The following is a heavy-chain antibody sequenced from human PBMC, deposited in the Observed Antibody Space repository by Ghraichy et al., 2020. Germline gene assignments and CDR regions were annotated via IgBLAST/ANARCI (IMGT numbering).Heavy chain of an antibody. CDR1: GFSFSGYS. Sequence: GGSLRLSCVGSGFSFSGYSMNWVRQSPGKGLEWVSYITSSSRSIFYADSVKGRFTISRDNAKNSLSLQMNSLRDEDTAVYYCARGSRVVRFYYYDGMDVSGQGTTVTVPS. V-gene: IGHV3-48*02. CDR2: ITSSSRSI. J-gene: IGHJ6*02. D-gene: IGHD4-23*01. CDR3: ARGSRVVRFYYYDGMDV.